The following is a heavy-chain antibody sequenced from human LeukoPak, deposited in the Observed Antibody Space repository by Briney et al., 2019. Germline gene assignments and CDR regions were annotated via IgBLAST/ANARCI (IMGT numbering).Heavy chain of an antibody. J-gene: IGHJ4*02. CDR3: ARVKGPRDGYNSDY. D-gene: IGHD5-24*01. Sequence: GGSLRLSCAASGFALSTNYMTWVRQAPGKGLVWVSRTNSDGSSTTYADSVKGRFTISRDNAKNTMYLQMNSLRAEDTAVYYCARVKGPRDGYNSDYWGQGNLVTVSS. V-gene: IGHV3-74*01. CDR2: TNSDGSST. CDR1: GFALSTNY.